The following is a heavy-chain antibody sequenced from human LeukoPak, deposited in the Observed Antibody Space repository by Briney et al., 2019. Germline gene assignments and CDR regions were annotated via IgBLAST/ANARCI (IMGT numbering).Heavy chain of an antibody. CDR2: IYHSGST. D-gene: IGHD5-12*01. Sequence: SETLSLTCTVSGYSISSGYYWGWIRQPPGKGLEWIGSIYHSGSTYYNPSLKSRVTISVDTSKNQFSLKLSSVTAADTAVYYCARGYSGYDALDYWGQGTLVTVSS. V-gene: IGHV4-38-2*02. J-gene: IGHJ4*02. CDR3: ARGYSGYDALDY. CDR1: GYSISSGYY.